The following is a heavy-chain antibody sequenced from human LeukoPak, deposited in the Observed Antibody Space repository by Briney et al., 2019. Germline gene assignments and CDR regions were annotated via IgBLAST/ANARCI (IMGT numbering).Heavy chain of an antibody. D-gene: IGHD5-18*01. CDR3: ARDRSQRAYSYGPDGE. V-gene: IGHV3-33*01. CDR1: GFTFSSYG. J-gene: IGHJ4*02. CDR2: IWYDGSNK. Sequence: GRSLRLSCAASGFTFSSYGMHWVRQAPGKGLEWVAVIWYDGSNKYYADSVKGRFTISRDNSKNTLYLQINSLRGEDTAVYYCARDRSQRAYSYGPDGEWGQGTLVTVSS.